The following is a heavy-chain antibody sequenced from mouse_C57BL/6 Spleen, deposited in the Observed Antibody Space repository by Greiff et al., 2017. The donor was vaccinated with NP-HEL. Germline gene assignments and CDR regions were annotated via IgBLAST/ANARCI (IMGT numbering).Heavy chain of an antibody. J-gene: IGHJ1*03. Sequence: EVQVVESGGGLVKPGGSLKLSCAASGFTFSSYAMSWVRQTPEKRLEWVATISDGGSYTYYPDNVKGRFTISRDNAKNNLYLQMSHLKSEDTAMYYCARAPARGGYWYFDVWGTGTTVTVSS. CDR3: ARAPARGGYWYFDV. CDR2: ISDGGSYT. CDR1: GFTFSSYA. V-gene: IGHV5-4*01.